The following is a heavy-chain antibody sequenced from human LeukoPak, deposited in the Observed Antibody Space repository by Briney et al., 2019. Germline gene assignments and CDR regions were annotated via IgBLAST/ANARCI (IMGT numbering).Heavy chain of an antibody. D-gene: IGHD5-24*01. CDR1: GGSISSYY. V-gene: IGHV4-4*07. Sequence: SETLSLTCTVSGGSISSYYWSWIRKPAGKGLEWIGRIYTSGSTNYNPCLKSRVTMSVDTSKNQFSLKLSSVTAADTAVYYCARDEGRWLQSYYSDYWGQGTLVTVSS. J-gene: IGHJ4*02. CDR2: IYTSGST. CDR3: ARDEGRWLQSYYSDY.